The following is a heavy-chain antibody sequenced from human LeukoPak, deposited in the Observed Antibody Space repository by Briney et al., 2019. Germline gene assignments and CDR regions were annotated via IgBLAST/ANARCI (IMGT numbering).Heavy chain of an antibody. V-gene: IGHV4-39*07. Sequence: SETLSLTCTVSGGSISGSSYYWGWIRQPPGKGLEWIGSIYYSGSTYYNPSLKSRVTISVDTSKNQFSLKLSSVTAADTAVYYCAREKDYYDSSGYSEGVLDWFDPWGQGTLVTVSS. CDR2: IYYSGST. CDR1: GGSISGSSYY. D-gene: IGHD3-22*01. CDR3: AREKDYYDSSGYSEGVLDWFDP. J-gene: IGHJ5*02.